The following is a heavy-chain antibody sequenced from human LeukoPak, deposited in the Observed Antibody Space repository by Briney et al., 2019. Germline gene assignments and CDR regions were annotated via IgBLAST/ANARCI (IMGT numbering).Heavy chain of an antibody. J-gene: IGHJ4*02. CDR1: EFTFSSYG. CDR2: IWYDGSKK. Sequence: GGSLRLPCAASEFTFSSYGIHWVRQAPGKGLEWVSFIWYDGSKKYYTDSVRDRFTISRDNSKNTLYLQMNSLRAEDTAVYYCAKQRRFLEWLFLYWGQGTLVTVSS. D-gene: IGHD3-3*01. V-gene: IGHV3-30*02. CDR3: AKQRRFLEWLFLY.